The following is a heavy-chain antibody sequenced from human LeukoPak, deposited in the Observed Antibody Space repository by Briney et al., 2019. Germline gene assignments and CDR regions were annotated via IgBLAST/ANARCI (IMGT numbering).Heavy chain of an antibody. D-gene: IGHD6-19*01. CDR2: INHSGST. V-gene: IGHV4-34*01. Sequence: SETLSLTCAVYGGSFSGYYWSWIRQPPGKGLEWIGEINHSGSTNYNPSLKSRVTISVDTSKNQLSLKLSSVTAADTAVYYCARAGVAVAGTGYYFDYWGQGTLVTVSS. CDR1: GGSFSGYY. CDR3: ARAGVAVAGTGYYFDY. J-gene: IGHJ4*02.